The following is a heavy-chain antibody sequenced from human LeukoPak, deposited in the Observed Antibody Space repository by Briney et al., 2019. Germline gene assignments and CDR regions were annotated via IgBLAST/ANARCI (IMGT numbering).Heavy chain of an antibody. Sequence: GASVKVSCKASGYTFTSYDINWVRQATGQGLERMGWMNPNSGNTGYVQKFQDRVTITSNTSINTAYMELISLRYEDTAVYYCATGIDSYGYDYWGQGTLVTVSS. D-gene: IGHD5-18*01. CDR1: GYTFTSYD. V-gene: IGHV1-8*03. CDR2: MNPNSGNT. CDR3: ATGIDSYGYDY. J-gene: IGHJ4*02.